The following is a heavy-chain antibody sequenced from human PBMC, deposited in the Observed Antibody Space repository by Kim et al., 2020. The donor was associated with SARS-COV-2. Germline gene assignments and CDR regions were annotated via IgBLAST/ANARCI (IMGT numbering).Heavy chain of an antibody. J-gene: IGHJ4*01. V-gene: IGHV1-18*04. Sequence: ASVKVSCKASGYTFKNYGISWVRKAPGQGLEWMGWISPYNGKAKYAQKFRGRVTVTTDTSASTAYMELGSLRSDDTAVYYCARGVDYYDSSDYYIVFDSW. CDR1: GYTFKNYG. CDR3: ARGVDYYDSSDYYIVFDS. D-gene: IGHD3-22*01. CDR2: ISPYNGKA.